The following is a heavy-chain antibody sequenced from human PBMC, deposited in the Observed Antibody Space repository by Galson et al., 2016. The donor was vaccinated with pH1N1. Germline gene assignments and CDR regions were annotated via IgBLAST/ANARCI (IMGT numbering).Heavy chain of an antibody. CDR1: GYTFTRYY. CDR3: AAPHSPRCDFDF. V-gene: IGHV1-46*03. D-gene: IGHD1-26*01. J-gene: IGHJ3*01. Sequence: SVKVSCKASGYTFTRYYMHWVRQAPGQGLEWVGIIYPRDGGAVYAQRLQGRVTLTRDTSTSTVYMELTSLRPDDTAVYYCAAPHSPRCDFDFWGQGTMVTVSS. CDR2: IYPRDGGA.